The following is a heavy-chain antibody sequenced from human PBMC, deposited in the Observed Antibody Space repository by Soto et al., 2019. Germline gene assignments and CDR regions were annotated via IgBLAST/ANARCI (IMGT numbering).Heavy chain of an antibody. J-gene: IGHJ6*02. CDR3: AKDLGSGKPYYYYAMDV. V-gene: IGHV3-74*01. CDR2: MNGEGSST. Sequence: EVQLVESGGGLVQPGGSLRLSCAASGFTFSKSWMHWVRQAPGKGLVWVSRMNGEGSSTTYADSVEGRFSISRDNARNTLYLQMNSLRAEDTALYYCAKDLGSGKPYYYYAMDVWGQGTTVTVSS. CDR1: GFTFSKSW. D-gene: IGHD3-10*01.